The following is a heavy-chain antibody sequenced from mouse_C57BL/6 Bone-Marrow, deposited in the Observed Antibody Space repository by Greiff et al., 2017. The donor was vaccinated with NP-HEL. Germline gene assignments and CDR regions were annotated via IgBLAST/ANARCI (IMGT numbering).Heavy chain of an antibody. Sequence: EVQLVESGGGLVQPGGSLKLSCAASGFTFSDYYMYWVRQTPEKRLEWVAYISNGGGSTYYQDTVKGRFTISRDNAKNTLYLQMSRLKSEDTAMYYCARQGQLRLLWFAYWGQGTLVTVSA. J-gene: IGHJ3*01. CDR3: ARQGQLRLLWFAY. V-gene: IGHV5-12*01. CDR2: ISNGGGST. D-gene: IGHD3-2*02. CDR1: GFTFSDYY.